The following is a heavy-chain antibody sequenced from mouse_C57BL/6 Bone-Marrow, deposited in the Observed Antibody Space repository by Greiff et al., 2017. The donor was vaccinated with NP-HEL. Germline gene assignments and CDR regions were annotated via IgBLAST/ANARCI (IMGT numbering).Heavy chain of an antibody. D-gene: IGHD2-4*01. Sequence: EVKLMESGGGLVKPGGSLKLSCAASGFTFSDYGMHWVRQAPEKGLEWVAYISSGSSTIYYADTVKGRFTISRDNAKNTLFLPMTSLRSEDTAMYYCARGTNYEGAMDYWGQGTSVTVSS. CDR2: ISSGSSTI. J-gene: IGHJ4*01. CDR3: ARGTNYEGAMDY. CDR1: GFTFSDYG. V-gene: IGHV5-17*01.